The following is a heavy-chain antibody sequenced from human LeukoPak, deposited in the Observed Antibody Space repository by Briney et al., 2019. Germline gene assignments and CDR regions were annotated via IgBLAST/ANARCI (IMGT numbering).Heavy chain of an antibody. J-gene: IGHJ4*02. D-gene: IGHD2-21*01. V-gene: IGHV1-2*02. CDR2: INPNSGGT. CDR3: ARGGGEYCGGGCYYDY. Sequence: ASVKVSCKASGYTFTGYYMHWVRQAPGQGLEWMGWINPNSGGTNYAQKFQGRVTMTRDTSICTAYMELSRLRSDDTAVYYCARGGGEYCGGGCYYDYWGQGTLVTVSS. CDR1: GYTFTGYY.